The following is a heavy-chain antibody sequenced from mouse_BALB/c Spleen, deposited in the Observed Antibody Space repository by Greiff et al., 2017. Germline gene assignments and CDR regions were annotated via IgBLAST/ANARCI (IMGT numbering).Heavy chain of an antibody. CDR2: IYPGDGDT. CDR1: GYAFSSYW. V-gene: IGHV1-80*01. CDR3: ARPFYYGSSSYAMDY. D-gene: IGHD1-1*01. J-gene: IGHJ4*01. Sequence: VQLQQSGAELVRPGSSVKISCKASGYAFSSYWMNWVKQRPGQGLEWIGQIYPGDGDTNYNGKFKGKATLTADKSSSTAYMQLSSLTSEDSAVYFCARPFYYGSSSYAMDYWGQGTSVTVSS.